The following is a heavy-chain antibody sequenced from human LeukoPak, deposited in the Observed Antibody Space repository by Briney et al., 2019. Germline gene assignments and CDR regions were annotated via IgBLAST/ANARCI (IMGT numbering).Heavy chain of an antibody. D-gene: IGHD6-13*01. CDR2: INPNSGGT. J-gene: IGHJ4*02. V-gene: IGHV1-2*02. Sequence: GASVKVSCKASGYTFTGYYMHWVRQAPGQGLEWMGWINPNSGGTNYAQKFQGRVTMTWDTSISTAYMELSRLRAEDTAVYYCALLALGSLVRVSFDYWGQGTLVTVSS. CDR3: ALLALGSLVRVSFDY. CDR1: GYTFTGYY.